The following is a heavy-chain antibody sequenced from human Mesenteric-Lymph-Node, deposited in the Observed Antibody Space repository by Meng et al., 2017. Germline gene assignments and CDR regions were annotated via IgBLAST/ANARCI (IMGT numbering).Heavy chain of an antibody. D-gene: IGHD4-11*01. CDR1: GFTFSSYA. J-gene: IGHJ6*02. CDR2: ISGSGGST. CDR3: VKDTVPGGADV. V-gene: IGHV3-23*01. Sequence: GGSLRLSCAASGFTFSSYAMSWVRQAPGKGLEWVSAISGSGGSTYYADSVKGRFTISRDNSKNTLYLQMNSLRLEDTALYYCVKDTVPGGADVWGQGTTVTVSS.